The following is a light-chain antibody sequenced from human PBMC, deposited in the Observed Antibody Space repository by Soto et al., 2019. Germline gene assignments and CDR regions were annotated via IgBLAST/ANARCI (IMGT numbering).Light chain of an antibody. CDR1: QGIGSA. CDR3: LLYITYPPA. V-gene: IGKV1-13*02. Sequence: AIQLTQSPSSLSASIGDRVTITCRARQGIGSALAWYQQAPGKPPKLLIFDASTLENGVPSRFSGGGSGTDFTLTISSLQPEDLSTYYCLLYITYPPAFGGGPKLDVK. J-gene: IGKJ4*01. CDR2: DAS.